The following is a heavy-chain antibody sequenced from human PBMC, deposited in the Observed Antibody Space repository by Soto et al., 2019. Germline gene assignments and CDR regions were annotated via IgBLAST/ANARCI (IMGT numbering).Heavy chain of an antibody. CDR1: GFTFNIYT. V-gene: IGHV3-30-3*01. D-gene: IGHD6-13*01. CDR3: ARVKEKPLVRTPSYLDY. J-gene: IGHJ4*02. Sequence: QVQLVESGGGVVQPGRSLRLSCAASGFTFNIYTMHWVRQAPGKGLEWVAVISYDGSNKNYADSVKGRFTISRDNSKNTLFLQLNSLRADDTAIYYCARVKEKPLVRTPSYLDYWGQGTLVTVSS. CDR2: ISYDGSNK.